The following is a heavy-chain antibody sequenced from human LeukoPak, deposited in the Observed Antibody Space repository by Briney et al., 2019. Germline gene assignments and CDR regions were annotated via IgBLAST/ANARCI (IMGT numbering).Heavy chain of an antibody. CDR1: GFTFSSYA. D-gene: IGHD3-9*01. J-gene: IGHJ4*02. CDR2: ISGSGGST. V-gene: IGHV3-23*01. Sequence: PGGSLRLSCAASGFTFSSYAMSWVRQAPGKGLEWVSAISGSGGSTYYADSVKGRFTISRDNSKNTLYLEMNSPRAEDTAVYYCAKAPSEGDDRLFLADYWGQGTLVTVSS. CDR3: AKAPSEGDDRLFLADY.